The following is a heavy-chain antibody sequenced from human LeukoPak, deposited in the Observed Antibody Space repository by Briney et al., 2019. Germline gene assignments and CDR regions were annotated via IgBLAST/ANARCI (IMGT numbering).Heavy chain of an antibody. CDR3: ARTNAYYYDSRGYPLFDY. J-gene: IGHJ4*02. D-gene: IGHD3-22*01. CDR1: GGSISSYY. Sequence: SETLSLTCTVSGGSISSYYWSWIRQPPGKGLEWIGYIYYSGSTNYNPSLKSRVTISVDTSKNQFSLKLSPVTAADTAVYYCARTNAYYYDSRGYPLFDYWGQGTLVTVSS. V-gene: IGHV4-59*01. CDR2: IYYSGST.